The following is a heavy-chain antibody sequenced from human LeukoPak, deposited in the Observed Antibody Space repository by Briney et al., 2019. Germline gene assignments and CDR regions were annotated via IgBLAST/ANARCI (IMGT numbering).Heavy chain of an antibody. CDR3: ASQGITMIVVVT. CDR2: IYYSGST. CDR1: GGSISSYY. Sequence: SETLSLTCTVSGGSISSYYWGWIRQPPGKGLEWIGSIYYSGSTYYNPSLKSRVTISVDTSKNQFSLKLSSVTAADTAVYYCASQGITMIVVVTWSQGTLVTVSS. J-gene: IGHJ5*02. D-gene: IGHD3-22*01. V-gene: IGHV4-39*01.